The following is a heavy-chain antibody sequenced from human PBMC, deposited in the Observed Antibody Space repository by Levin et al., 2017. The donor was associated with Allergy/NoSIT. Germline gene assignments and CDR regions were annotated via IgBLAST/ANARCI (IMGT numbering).Heavy chain of an antibody. Sequence: GGSLRLSCAASGFTFSDYSMNWVRQAPGKGLEWVSYIRTSGSAIYYADSVKGRFTISRDNAKNSLYLQMNSLRDEDTAVYYCARGPPKIYDNTNDNHFGYWGQGTLVTVSS. J-gene: IGHJ4*02. CDR2: IRTSGSAI. CDR3: ARGPPKIYDNTNDNHFGY. D-gene: IGHD2-8*01. CDR1: GFTFSDYS. V-gene: IGHV3-48*02.